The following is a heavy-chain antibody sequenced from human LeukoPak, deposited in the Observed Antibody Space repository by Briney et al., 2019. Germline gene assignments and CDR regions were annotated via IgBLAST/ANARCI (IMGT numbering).Heavy chain of an antibody. CDR1: GGTFSSYA. D-gene: IGHD2-21*02. J-gene: IGHJ4*02. Sequence: ASVKVSCKASGGTFSSYAISWVRQAPGQGLEWMGRIIPILGIAIYAQKFQGRVTITADKSTSTAYMELSSLRSEDTAVYYCAREGVKYCGGDCYSRLGLWGQGTLVTVSS. CDR3: AREGVKYCGGDCYSRLGL. CDR2: IIPILGIA. V-gene: IGHV1-69*04.